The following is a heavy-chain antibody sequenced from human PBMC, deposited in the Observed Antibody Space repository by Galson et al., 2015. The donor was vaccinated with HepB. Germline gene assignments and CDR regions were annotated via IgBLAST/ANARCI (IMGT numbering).Heavy chain of an antibody. J-gene: IGHJ4*02. CDR2: IYYSGST. D-gene: IGHD3-10*01. CDR3: ARKGGGGKNGSGRNFDY. CDR1: GGSISSGGYY. V-gene: IGHV4-31*03. Sequence: TLSLTCTVSGGSISSGGYYWSWIRQHPGKGLEWIGYIYYSGSTYYNPSLKSRVTISVDTSKNQFSLKLSSVTAADTAVYYCARKGGGGKNGSGRNFDYWGQGTLVTVSS.